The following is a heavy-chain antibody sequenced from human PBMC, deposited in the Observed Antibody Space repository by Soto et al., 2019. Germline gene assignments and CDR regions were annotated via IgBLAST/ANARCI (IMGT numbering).Heavy chain of an antibody. CDR1: GGTFSSYT. CDR3: ARAYCSSTSCYYYGMDV. J-gene: IGHJ6*02. Sequence: SVKVSCKASGGTFSSYTISWVRQAPGQGLEWMGRIIPILGIANYAQKFQGRVTITADKSTSTAYMELSSLRSEDTAVYYCARAYCSSTSCYYYGMDVWGQGTTVTVSS. D-gene: IGHD2-2*01. CDR2: IIPILGIA. V-gene: IGHV1-69*02.